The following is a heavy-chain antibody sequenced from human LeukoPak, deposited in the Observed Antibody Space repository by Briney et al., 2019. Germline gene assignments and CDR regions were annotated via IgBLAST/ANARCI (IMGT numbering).Heavy chain of an antibody. CDR2: IKQDGSEK. Sequence: GGSLRLSCAASGFTFSSYWMSWVRQAPGKGLEWVANIKQDGSEKYYVDFVKGRFTIPRDNAKNSLYLQMNSLRAEDTAVYYCARDDYYDSSGYLHYFDYWGQGTLVTVSS. J-gene: IGHJ4*02. CDR1: GFTFSSYW. V-gene: IGHV3-7*01. D-gene: IGHD3-22*01. CDR3: ARDDYYDSSGYLHYFDY.